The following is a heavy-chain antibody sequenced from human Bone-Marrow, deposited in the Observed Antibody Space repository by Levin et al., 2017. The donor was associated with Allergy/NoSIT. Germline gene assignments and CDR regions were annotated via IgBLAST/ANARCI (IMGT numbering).Heavy chain of an antibody. V-gene: IGHV3-30-3*01. CDR2: ISYDGSNQ. CDR3: VRDPFLHCNGGSCYSKYGMDV. Sequence: PGGSLRLSCAASGFTFSSYAMHWVRQAPGKGLEWVAVISYDGSNQYYADSVKGRFTISRDNSKNTLSVQMDSLRVEDTAVYYCVRDPFLHCNGGSCYSKYGMDVWGQGTTVTVSS. CDR1: GFTFSSYA. J-gene: IGHJ6*02. D-gene: IGHD2-15*01.